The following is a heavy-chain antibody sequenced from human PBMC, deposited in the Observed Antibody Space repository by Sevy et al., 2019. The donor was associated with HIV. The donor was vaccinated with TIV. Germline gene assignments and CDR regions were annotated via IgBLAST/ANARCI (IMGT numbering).Heavy chain of an antibody. CDR1: GYTFTSYG. J-gene: IGHJ5*02. D-gene: IGHD3-22*01. CDR2: ISAYNGNT. V-gene: IGHV1-18*04. Sequence: ASVKVSCKASGYTFTSYGISWVRQAPGQGLEWMGWISAYNGNTNYAQKFQGRVTMTTDTSTSTAYMELRSLRSDDTAVYYCARDLLDYDSRGYYYSWFDPWGQGTLVTVSS. CDR3: ARDLLDYDSRGYYYSWFDP.